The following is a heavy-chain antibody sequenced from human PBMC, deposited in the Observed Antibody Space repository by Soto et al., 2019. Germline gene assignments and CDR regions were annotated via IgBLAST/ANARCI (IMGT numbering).Heavy chain of an antibody. CDR3: ARLPATGYCSGGSCRPTNAFDI. D-gene: IGHD2-15*01. V-gene: IGHV5-51*01. CDR2: IYPGDSDT. J-gene: IGHJ3*02. CDR1: GYSFTSYW. Sequence: PVESLKISCNGSGYSFTSYWIGWVRQMPGKGLEWMGIIYPGDSDTRYSPSFQGQVTISADKSISTAYLQWSSLKASDTAMYYCARLPATGYCSGGSCRPTNAFDIWGQGTMVTVSS.